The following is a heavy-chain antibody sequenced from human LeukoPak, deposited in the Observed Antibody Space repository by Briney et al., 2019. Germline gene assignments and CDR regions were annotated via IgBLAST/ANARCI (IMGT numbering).Heavy chain of an antibody. Sequence: ASVKVSRKVSGYTLTELSMHWVRQAPGKGLEWMGGFDPEYGETIYAQKFQGRVTMTEDTPTDTAYMELSSLRSEDTAVYYCATYLLRLGELSLGGFPFDYWGQGTLVTVSS. V-gene: IGHV1-24*01. CDR1: GYTLTELS. CDR2: FDPEYGET. J-gene: IGHJ4*02. CDR3: ATYLLRLGELSLGGFPFDY. D-gene: IGHD3-16*02.